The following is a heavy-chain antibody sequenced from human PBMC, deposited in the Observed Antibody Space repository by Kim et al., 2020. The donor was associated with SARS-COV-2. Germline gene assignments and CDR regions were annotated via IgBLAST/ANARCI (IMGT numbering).Heavy chain of an antibody. CDR3: ARGISY. V-gene: IGHV1-69*01. CDR2: PIFGTA. Sequence: PIFGTANYAQKFQGRVTITADESTSTAYMELSSLRSEDTAVYYCARGISYWGQGTLVTVSS. D-gene: IGHD1-20*01. J-gene: IGHJ4*02.